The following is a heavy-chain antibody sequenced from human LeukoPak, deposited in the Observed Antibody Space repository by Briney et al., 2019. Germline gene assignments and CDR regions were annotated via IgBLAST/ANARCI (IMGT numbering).Heavy chain of an antibody. D-gene: IGHD3-3*01. CDR1: GGSISSDY. V-gene: IGHV4-4*07. J-gene: IGHJ4*02. CDR3: AGWSATRIDY. Sequence: SETLSLTCTVSGGSISSDYWSWIRQPAGKGLEWIGRIYSSGSTNYNPSLKSRVTMSVDTSKNQFSLKLSPVTAADTAVYYCAGWSATRIDYWGQGTLVTVSS. CDR2: IYSSGST.